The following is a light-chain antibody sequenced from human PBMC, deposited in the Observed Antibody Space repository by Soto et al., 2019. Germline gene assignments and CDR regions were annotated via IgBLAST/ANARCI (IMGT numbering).Light chain of an antibody. CDR2: DAS. J-gene: IGKJ5*01. Sequence: EIVLTQSPATLSFSPGERATLSFMASQTVSSYLLCYQQKPGQAPRLLIYDASNRASGTPARFSGSGSETDFTLTISSLEPEDFAVYYCQHRMNWPLTFGQGTRLEIK. V-gene: IGKV3-11*01. CDR1: QTVSSY. CDR3: QHRMNWPLT.